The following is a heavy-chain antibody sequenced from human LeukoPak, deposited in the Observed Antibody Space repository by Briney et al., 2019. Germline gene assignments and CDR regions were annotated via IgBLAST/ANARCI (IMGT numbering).Heavy chain of an antibody. CDR3: ARDPLGYCSGGSCYPYYFDY. V-gene: IGHV3-30-3*01. CDR2: KSYDGSNE. Sequence: GRSLRLSCAASGFSFRSFAMHWVRQAPGKGLEWVTLKSYDGSNEYYADSVKGRFTISRDNSKNTLYLQMNSLRAEDTAVFYCARDPLGYCSGGSCYPYYFDYWGQGTLVTVSS. J-gene: IGHJ4*02. CDR1: GFSFRSFA. D-gene: IGHD2-15*01.